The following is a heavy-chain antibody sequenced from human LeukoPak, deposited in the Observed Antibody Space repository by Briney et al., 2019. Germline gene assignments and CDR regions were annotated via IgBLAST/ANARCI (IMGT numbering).Heavy chain of an antibody. D-gene: IGHD4-17*01. CDR3: ARLADYGDYPNWFDP. Sequence: PSETLSLTCTVSGGSISSYYWSWIRQPPGKGLEWIGYIYYSGSTNYNPSLKSRVTISVDTSKNQFSLKLSSVTAADTAVYYCARLADYGDYPNWFDPWGQGTLVTVSS. V-gene: IGHV4-59*08. CDR1: GGSISSYY. CDR2: IYYSGST. J-gene: IGHJ5*02.